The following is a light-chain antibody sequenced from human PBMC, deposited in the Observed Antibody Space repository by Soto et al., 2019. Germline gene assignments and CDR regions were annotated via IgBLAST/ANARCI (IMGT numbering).Light chain of an antibody. V-gene: IGKV1-27*01. Sequence: DIQMTQSPSYLSASVGDRVTITCRASQGISDYLAWYQQNPGKVPKLLIYAASTLQSGVPSRFSGSESGTDFNLTISLLQTDDVATYYCQKYNSAPSTFGEGTKVDIK. CDR3: QKYNSAPST. J-gene: IGKJ1*01. CDR2: AAS. CDR1: QGISDY.